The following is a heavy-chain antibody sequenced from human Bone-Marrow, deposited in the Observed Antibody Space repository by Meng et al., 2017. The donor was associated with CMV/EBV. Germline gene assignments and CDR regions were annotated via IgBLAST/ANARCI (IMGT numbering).Heavy chain of an antibody. V-gene: IGHV1-18*01. D-gene: IGHD2-8*01. CDR3: ATTSLDCTKGACYDY. Sequence: QVHLVQSGAEVKQPGASVTVSCKASGYTFTSYGIGWVRQAPGQGLEWMGWISAYNGNTMYAQTFQDRVTVTTDTSTGTAYMEMRSLRSDDTAVYYCATTSLDCTKGACYDYWGQGTLVTVSS. CDR2: ISAYNGNT. CDR1: GYTFTSYG. J-gene: IGHJ4*02.